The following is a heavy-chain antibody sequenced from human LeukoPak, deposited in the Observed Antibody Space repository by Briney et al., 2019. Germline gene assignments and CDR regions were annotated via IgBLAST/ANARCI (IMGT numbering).Heavy chain of an antibody. J-gene: IGHJ4*02. CDR3: AKNYGHGDYVLSLRFDY. Sequence: GRSLRLSCAASGFTFSSYGMHWVRQAPGKGLEWVAVISYDGSNKYYADSVKGRFTISRDNSKNTLYLQMNSLRAEDTAVYYCAKNYGHGDYVLSLRFDYWGQGTLVTVSS. V-gene: IGHV3-30*18. CDR1: GFTFSSYG. D-gene: IGHD4-17*01. CDR2: ISYDGSNK.